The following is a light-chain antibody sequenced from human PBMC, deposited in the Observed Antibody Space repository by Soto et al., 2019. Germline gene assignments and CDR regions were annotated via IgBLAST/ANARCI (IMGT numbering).Light chain of an antibody. CDR1: LSCRNW. CDR2: DAS. CDR3: QCYCSYPWT. J-gene: IGKJ1*01. Sequence: LLTQYPRTIAASVGDRVTITCRPSLSCRNWLACYQQKGGKAPRLLIYDASTLQSGVPSRFSGSGSGTEFSLTISSLQPDDFGTYYCQCYCSYPWTFGQGTKVDI. V-gene: IGKV1-5*01.